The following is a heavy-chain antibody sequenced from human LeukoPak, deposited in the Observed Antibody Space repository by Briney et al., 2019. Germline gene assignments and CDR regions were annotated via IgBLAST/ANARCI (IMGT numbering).Heavy chain of an antibody. Sequence: SGRALVKPTQTLTLTCTFSGFSLSTSGMCVSWIRQPPGKALEWLAFIDWDDDKYYSTSLKTRLTISKDTSKNQVVLTMTNMDPVDTATYYCARIRRYYDSSGYYYKLFDYWGQGTLVTVSS. CDR1: GFSLSTSGMC. D-gene: IGHD3-22*01. CDR2: IDWDDDK. J-gene: IGHJ4*02. V-gene: IGHV2-70*01. CDR3: ARIRRYYDSSGYYYKLFDY.